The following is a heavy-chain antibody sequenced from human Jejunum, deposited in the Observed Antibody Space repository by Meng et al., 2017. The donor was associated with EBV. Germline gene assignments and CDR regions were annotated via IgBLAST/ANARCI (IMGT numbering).Heavy chain of an antibody. CDR3: ARGGGRPEY. D-gene: IGHD3-10*01. V-gene: IGHV4-59*01. J-gene: IGHJ4*02. CDR1: CVSMSNFY. Sequence: QARLQESGSCIETPPETPPLTCTVACVSMSNFYCSWFRQPPGKGLEWIGYIYYSVSTNYNPSLKSRVTISVDTSKNQFSLSLSSVTAADTAVYYCARGGGRPEYWGQGILVTVSS. CDR2: IYYSVST.